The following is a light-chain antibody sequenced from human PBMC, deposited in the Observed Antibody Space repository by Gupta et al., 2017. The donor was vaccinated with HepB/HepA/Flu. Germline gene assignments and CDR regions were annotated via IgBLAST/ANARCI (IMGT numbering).Light chain of an antibody. V-gene: IGKV3-15*01. CDR3: QQYNNLPLT. Sequence: EIVMTQSPATLSVSPGERATLSCRASQSVRTNLAWYQQKPGQAPRLLIYGASTRATNIPARFSGSGSGTEFTLTISSLQSEDFAVYYCQQYNNLPLTFGQGTKVEIK. CDR1: QSVRTN. J-gene: IGKJ1*01. CDR2: GAS.